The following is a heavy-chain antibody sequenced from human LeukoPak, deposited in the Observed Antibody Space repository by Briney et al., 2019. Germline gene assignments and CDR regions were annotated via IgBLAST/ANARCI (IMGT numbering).Heavy chain of an antibody. D-gene: IGHD5-18*01. CDR3: ATAPGIQLWLPIDY. V-gene: IGHV3-30*03. Sequence: GRSLRLSCAASGFTFSSYGMHWVRQAPGKGLEWVAVISYDGSNKYYADSVKGRFTISRDNSKNTLYLQMNSLRAEDTAVYYCATAPGIQLWLPIDYWGQGTLVTVSS. CDR2: ISYDGSNK. CDR1: GFTFSSYG. J-gene: IGHJ4*02.